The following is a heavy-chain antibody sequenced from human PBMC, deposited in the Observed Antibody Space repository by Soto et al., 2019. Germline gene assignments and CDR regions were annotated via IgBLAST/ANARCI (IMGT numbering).Heavy chain of an antibody. V-gene: IGHV3-13*01. Sequence: GGSLRLSCAASGFTFSVYGMHWVRQAPGESLEWVSVIGTSGHAFYADSVKGRFTITREDAKNTLYLQMNSLRAEDTAVYYCARAGGIDGSGSYPPSEYFQHWGQGTLVTVSS. CDR1: GFTFSVYG. CDR3: ARAGGIDGSGSYPPSEYFQH. D-gene: IGHD3-10*01. CDR2: IGTSGHA. J-gene: IGHJ1*01.